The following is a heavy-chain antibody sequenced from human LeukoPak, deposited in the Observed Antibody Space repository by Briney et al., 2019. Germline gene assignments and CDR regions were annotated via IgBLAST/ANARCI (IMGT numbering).Heavy chain of an antibody. D-gene: IGHD6-19*01. CDR1: GGSFSGYY. J-gene: IGHJ4*02. CDR2: INHSGST. V-gene: IGHV4-34*01. CDR3: ARDGSGWYGSDY. Sequence: SETLSLTCAVYGGSFSGYYWSWIRQPPGKGLEWIGEINHSGSTNYNPSLKSRATISVDTSKNQFSLKLSSVTAADTAVYYCARDGSGWYGSDYWGQGTLVTVSS.